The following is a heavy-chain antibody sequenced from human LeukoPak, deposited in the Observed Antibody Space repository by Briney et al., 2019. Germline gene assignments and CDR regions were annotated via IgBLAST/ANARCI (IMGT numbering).Heavy chain of an antibody. V-gene: IGHV4-59*01. D-gene: IGHD5-18*01. CDR2: IYYSGST. J-gene: IGHJ3*02. CDR3: GSCIQNDAFDI. Sequence: SETLSLTCTVSGGSISSYYWSWIRHPPGKGLEWIGYIYYSGSTNYNPSLKSRVTISVDTSKNQFSLKLSSVTAADTAVYYCGSCIQNDAFDIWGQGTMVTVSS. CDR1: GGSISSYY.